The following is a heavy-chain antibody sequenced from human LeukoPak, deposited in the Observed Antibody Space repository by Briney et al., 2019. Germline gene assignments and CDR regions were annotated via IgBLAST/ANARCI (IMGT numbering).Heavy chain of an antibody. Sequence: GGSLRLSCAASGFTFSSYAMHWVRQAPGKGLEWVAVISYDGSNKYYADSVKGRFTISRDNSKNTLYLQMNSLRAEDTAVYYCAKDPRQATWCDYWGQGTLVTVSS. V-gene: IGHV3-30-3*01. CDR3: AKDPRQATWCDY. J-gene: IGHJ4*02. D-gene: IGHD2-15*01. CDR2: ISYDGSNK. CDR1: GFTFSSYA.